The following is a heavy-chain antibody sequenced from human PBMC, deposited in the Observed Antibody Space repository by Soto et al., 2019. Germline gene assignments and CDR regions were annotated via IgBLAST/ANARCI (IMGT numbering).Heavy chain of an antibody. CDR1: GASITSSY. J-gene: IGHJ3*02. D-gene: IGHD3-22*01. CDR3: ARGYYDTSGQSNTFDI. Sequence: SETLSLTCTVSGASITSSYWSWIRQSPEKGLEWIAYVFHTGSTNYTPSLKSRVTASVDTSTNTFSLKLRSVTAADSAVYYCARGYYDTSGQSNTFDIWGQGTMVTVSS. CDR2: VFHTGST. V-gene: IGHV4-59*01.